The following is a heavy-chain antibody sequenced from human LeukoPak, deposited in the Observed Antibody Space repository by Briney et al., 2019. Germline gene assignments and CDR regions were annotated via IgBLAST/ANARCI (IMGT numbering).Heavy chain of an antibody. CDR1: GGTFSSYT. D-gene: IGHD1-14*01. J-gene: IGHJ4*02. CDR2: IIPILGIA. V-gene: IGHV1-69*02. CDR3: ARGGLGNDNRAALGY. Sequence: SVKVSCKASGGTFSSYTISWVRQAPGQGLEWMGRIIPILGIANYAQKFQGRVTITADKSTSTAYMELSSLRSEDTAVYYCARGGLGNDNRAALGYWGQGTLVTVSS.